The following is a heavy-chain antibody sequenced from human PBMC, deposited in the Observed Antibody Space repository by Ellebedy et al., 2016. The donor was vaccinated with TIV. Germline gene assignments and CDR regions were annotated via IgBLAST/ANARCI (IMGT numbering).Heavy chain of an antibody. Sequence: ASVKVSCKASGYDFARYSVSWVRQAPGQGLEWMGWISAYTGNTNYAQKFQGRVSLTTDISTSTAYMELRSLRSDDTAVYYCARDMVQGMVTRYLWFDYWGQGTLVTVFS. J-gene: IGHJ4*02. CDR1: GYDFARYS. D-gene: IGHD4-23*01. CDR2: ISAYTGNT. CDR3: ARDMVQGMVTRYLWFDY. V-gene: IGHV1-18*01.